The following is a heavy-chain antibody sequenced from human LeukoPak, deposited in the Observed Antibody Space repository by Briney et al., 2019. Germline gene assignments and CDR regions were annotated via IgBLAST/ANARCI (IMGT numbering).Heavy chain of an antibody. CDR3: ASLGVSGSYALYGFDY. Sequence: GGSLRLSCTASGFTFISYAMTWVRQAPGKGLEWVSGISGSGGSTYYADSVKGRFTIARDNAKNSLYLQMNSLRAEDTAVYYCASLGVSGSYALYGFDYWGQGTLVTVSS. CDR1: GFTFISYA. D-gene: IGHD1-26*01. V-gene: IGHV3-23*01. CDR2: ISGSGGST. J-gene: IGHJ4*02.